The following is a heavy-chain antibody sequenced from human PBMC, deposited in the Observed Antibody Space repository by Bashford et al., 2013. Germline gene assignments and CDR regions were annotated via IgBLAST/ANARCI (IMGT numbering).Heavy chain of an antibody. CDR3: ARKMRTGNHLGAYDY. D-gene: IGHD3/OR15-3a*01. J-gene: IGHJ4*02. Sequence: VRQAPGRGLEWVSGISTDAVTTFYTDSVKGRFTISRDNAKNTLFLQMNSLTTEDTALYYCARKMRTGNHLGAYDYWGRGTLVTVSS. CDR2: ISTDAVTT. V-gene: IGHV3-23*01.